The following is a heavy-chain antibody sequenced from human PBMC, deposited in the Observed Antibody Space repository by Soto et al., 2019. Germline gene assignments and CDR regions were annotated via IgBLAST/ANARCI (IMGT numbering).Heavy chain of an antibody. CDR1: GYTLTELS. CDR2: FDPEDGET. CDR3: ATDTPRYGGWRYGQDV. Sequence: ASVKVSCKVSGYTLTELSMHWVLQAPGKGLEWMGGFDPEDGETIYAQKFQGRVTMTEDTSTDTAYMELSSLRSEDTAVYYCATDTPRYGGWRYGQDVGGQGTTVTGSS. D-gene: IGHD4-17*01. J-gene: IGHJ6*02. V-gene: IGHV1-24*01.